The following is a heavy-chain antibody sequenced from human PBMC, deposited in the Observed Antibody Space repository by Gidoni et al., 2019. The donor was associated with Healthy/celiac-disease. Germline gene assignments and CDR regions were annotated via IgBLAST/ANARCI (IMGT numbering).Heavy chain of an antibody. V-gene: IGHV4-34*01. CDR2: INHSQST. J-gene: IGHJ2*01. Sequence: QVQLQQWGAGLLKPSETLSLTCAVYGGSLSGYYWSWIRQPPGKGLEWIGEINHSQSTNYNPSLKSRVTISVDTSKNQFSLKLSSVTAADTAVYYCARVEWELLYWYFDLWGRGTLVTVSS. CDR1: GGSLSGYY. CDR3: ARVEWELLYWYFDL. D-gene: IGHD1-26*01.